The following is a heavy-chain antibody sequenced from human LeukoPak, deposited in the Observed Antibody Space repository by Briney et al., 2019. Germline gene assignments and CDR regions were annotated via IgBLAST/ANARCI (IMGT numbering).Heavy chain of an antibody. CDR2: INHSGST. CDR3: ARGIAAAGTVWFDP. D-gene: IGHD6-13*01. J-gene: IGHJ5*02. CDR1: GGSFSGYY. Sequence: SETLSLTCAVYGGSFSGYYWSWLRQPPGRGLEWIGEINHSGSTNYNPSPKSRVTISVDTSKNQFSLKLSSVTAADTAVYYCARGIAAAGTVWFDPWGQGTLVTVSS. V-gene: IGHV4-34*01.